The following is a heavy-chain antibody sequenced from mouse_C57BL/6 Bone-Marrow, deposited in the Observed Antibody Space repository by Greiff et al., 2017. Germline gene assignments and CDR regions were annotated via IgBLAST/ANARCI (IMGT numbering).Heavy chain of an antibody. CDR3: AKWGYGSSHWYFDV. J-gene: IGHJ1*03. CDR1: GYTFTSYW. Sequence: QVQLQQPGAELVKPGASVKLSCKASGYTFTSYWMHWVKQRPGQGLEWIGMIRPNSGCTNYTEKFKSKATLTVDKSSSTAYLQLSSLTSEDSAVYYCAKWGYGSSHWYFDVWGTGTTVTVSS. CDR2: IRPNSGCT. D-gene: IGHD1-1*01. V-gene: IGHV1-64*01.